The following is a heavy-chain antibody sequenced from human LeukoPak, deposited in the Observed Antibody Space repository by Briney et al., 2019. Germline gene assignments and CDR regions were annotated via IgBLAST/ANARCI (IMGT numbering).Heavy chain of an antibody. D-gene: IGHD5-12*01. V-gene: IGHV4-39*01. CDR3: ARHGRPGYGGYENAFDI. CDR2: IYDSGDT. CDR1: GGSISSSTYY. Sequence: PSETLSLTCTVSGGSISSSTYYWDWIRQPPGQGLEWIGNIYDSGDTYYTPSLKSRVTMFVDTSKNQFSLRLSSVTAADTAVYYCARHGRPGYGGYENAFDIWGQGTMVTVSS. J-gene: IGHJ3*02.